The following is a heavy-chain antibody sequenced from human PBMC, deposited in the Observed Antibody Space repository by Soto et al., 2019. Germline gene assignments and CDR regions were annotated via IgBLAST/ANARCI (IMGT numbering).Heavy chain of an antibody. CDR2: IYHSGST. CDR1: GGSISSGNW. J-gene: IGHJ5*02. CDR3: ARASPSSLRYFAP. Sequence: PSETLSLTCAVSGGSISSGNWWSWVRQPPGKGLEWIVEIYHSGSTNYNPSLKSRVTISVDKSKNQFSLNLTSVTAADTALYYCARASPSSLRYFAPWGQGTPVTVSS. V-gene: IGHV4-4*02. D-gene: IGHD3-9*01.